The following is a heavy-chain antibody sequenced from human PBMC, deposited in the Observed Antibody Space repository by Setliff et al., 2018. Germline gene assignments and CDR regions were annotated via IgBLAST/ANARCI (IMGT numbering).Heavy chain of an antibody. Sequence: GGSLRLSCAASGFTFSNAWMSWVRQAPGKGLEWVAFIRYDGSNKYYADSVKGRFTISRDNSKNTLYLQMNSLRAEDTAVYYCAKYYYDSSGYYHDAFDIWGQGTMVTVSS. CDR1: GFTFSNAW. J-gene: IGHJ3*02. CDR3: AKYYYDSSGYYHDAFDI. V-gene: IGHV3-30*02. D-gene: IGHD3-22*01. CDR2: IRYDGSNK.